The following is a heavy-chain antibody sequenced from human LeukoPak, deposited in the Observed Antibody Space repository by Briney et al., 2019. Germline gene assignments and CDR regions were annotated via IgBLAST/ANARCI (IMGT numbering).Heavy chain of an antibody. CDR1: GFTFSTYT. CDR3: ARDQDGD. Sequence: SGGSLRLSCAASGFTFSTYTMHWGRQTPDKRLEWVAAISYDGNNENYAESVKGRFTVSRDNSKNTLYLQMSSLSAEDTAMYYCARDQDGDWGQGTLVTVSS. J-gene: IGHJ4*02. D-gene: IGHD2-15*01. V-gene: IGHV3-30*04. CDR2: ISYDGNNE.